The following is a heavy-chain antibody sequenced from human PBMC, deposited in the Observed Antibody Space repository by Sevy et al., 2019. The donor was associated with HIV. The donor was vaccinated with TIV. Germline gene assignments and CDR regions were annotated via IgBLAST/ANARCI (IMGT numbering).Heavy chain of an antibody. J-gene: IGHJ4*02. D-gene: IGHD3-16*01. CDR2: ISGSGGTS. V-gene: IGHV3-23*01. CDR3: ARDLPRYPGGVDY. CDR1: VFTFSNYA. Sequence: GGSLRLSCAASVFTFSNYARSWVRQAPGKGLEWVSAISGSGGTSYYADSVKGRFAISRDNSKNTLYLQMNSLRAEDTALFYCARDLPRYPGGVDYWGQGTLVTVSS.